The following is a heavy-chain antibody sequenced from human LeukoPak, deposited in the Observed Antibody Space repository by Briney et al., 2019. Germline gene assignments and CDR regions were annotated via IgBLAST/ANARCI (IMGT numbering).Heavy chain of an antibody. J-gene: IGHJ6*03. CDR1: RGTFSSYA. Sequence: SVKVSCKASRGTFSSYAISWVRQAPGQGLEWMGGIIPIFGTANYAQKFQGRVTITTDESTSTAYMELSSLRSEDTAVYYCASVYDFWSGYYMDVWGKGTTVTVSS. V-gene: IGHV1-69*05. CDR3: ASVYDFWSGYYMDV. CDR2: IIPIFGTA. D-gene: IGHD3-3*01.